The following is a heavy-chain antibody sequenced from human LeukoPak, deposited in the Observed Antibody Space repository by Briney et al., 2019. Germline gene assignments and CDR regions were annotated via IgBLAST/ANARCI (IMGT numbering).Heavy chain of an antibody. CDR2: IIPILGIA. Sequence: SVKVSCKASGGTFSSYAISWVRQAPGQGLEWMGRIIPILGIANYAQKFQGRVTITADKSTSTAYMELSRLRSDDTAVYYCARDQPNCSSTSCYLNWFDPWGQGTLVTVSS. CDR3: ARDQPNCSSTSCYLNWFDP. CDR1: GGTFSSYA. J-gene: IGHJ5*02. D-gene: IGHD2-2*01. V-gene: IGHV1-69*04.